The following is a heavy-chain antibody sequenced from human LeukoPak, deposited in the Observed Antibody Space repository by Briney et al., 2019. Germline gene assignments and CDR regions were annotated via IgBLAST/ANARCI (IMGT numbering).Heavy chain of an antibody. J-gene: IGHJ6*03. V-gene: IGHV3-21*01. D-gene: IGHD2-2*01. CDR1: GFTFSSYS. Sequence: GGSLRLSCAASGFTFSSYSMNWVRQAPGKGLEWVSSISSSSSYIYYADSVKGRFTISGDNAKNSLYLQMNSLRAEDTAVYYCARGDIVVVPAAHYYYYYMDVWGKGTTVTVSS. CDR3: ARGDIVVVPAAHYYYYYMDV. CDR2: ISSSSSYI.